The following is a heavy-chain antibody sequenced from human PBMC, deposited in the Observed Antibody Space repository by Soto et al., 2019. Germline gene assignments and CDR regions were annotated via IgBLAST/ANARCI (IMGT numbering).Heavy chain of an antibody. V-gene: IGHV1-18*01. CDR1: GYIFTSHG. Sequence: QVQLVQSGAEVKKPGASVKVSCKASGYIFTSHGISWVRQAPGQGLEWMGRISTYNGNTKYAQKLQGRVTMTTDTSASIAYRELRSLRAVYTAVYDCARDNGQWLLSDWGQGTLVTVSS. CDR2: ISTYNGNT. CDR3: ARDNGQWLLSD. D-gene: IGHD6-19*01. J-gene: IGHJ1*01.